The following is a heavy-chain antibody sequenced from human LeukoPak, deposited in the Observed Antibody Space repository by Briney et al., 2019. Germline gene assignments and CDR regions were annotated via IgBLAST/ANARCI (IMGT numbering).Heavy chain of an antibody. CDR3: ARESSSSWYVFLDY. D-gene: IGHD6-13*01. J-gene: IGHJ4*02. CDR2: IYTSGST. CDR1: GGSISSYY. V-gene: IGHV4-4*07. Sequence: PSETLSLTCTVSGGSISSYYWSWIRQPAGKGLEWIGRIYTSGSTNYNPSLKSRVTMSVDTSKNQFSLKLSSVTAADTAVYYCARESSSSWYVFLDYWGQGTLVTVSS.